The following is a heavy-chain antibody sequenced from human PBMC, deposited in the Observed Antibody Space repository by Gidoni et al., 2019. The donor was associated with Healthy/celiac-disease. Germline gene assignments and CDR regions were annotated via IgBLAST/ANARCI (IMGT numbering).Heavy chain of an antibody. D-gene: IGHD3-10*01. J-gene: IGHJ4*02. CDR2: IHPRGSP. CDR3: AASEQPPSRRGYYFDY. V-gene: IGHV4-34*01. Sequence: QVQLQQWGAGLLKPSETLSLTCAVYGGAFSGYYWSWIRQPPGKGLEWSWEIHPRGSPNFHPSLKSRVTLSVDTSQNQFSLKLSSLTPADPAVFFFAASEQPPSRRGYYFDYLGQGTLVPVSS. CDR1: GGAFSGYY.